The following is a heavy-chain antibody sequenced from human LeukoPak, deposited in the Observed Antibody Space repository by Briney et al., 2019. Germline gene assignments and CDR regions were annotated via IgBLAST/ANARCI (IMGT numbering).Heavy chain of an antibody. D-gene: IGHD3-22*01. CDR3: ARLSGFYDSTAGYIDY. CDR1: GYSFPSYR. J-gene: IGHJ4*02. CDR2: IYPGDSDT. Sequence: GESLKISCEGSGYSFPSYRIGWVRQMPGKGLEWMGIIYPGDSDTKYSPSFQGQVTISADRSISTAYLQWNSLQASDTAMYFCARLSGFYDSTAGYIDYWGQGILDTVSS. V-gene: IGHV5-51*01.